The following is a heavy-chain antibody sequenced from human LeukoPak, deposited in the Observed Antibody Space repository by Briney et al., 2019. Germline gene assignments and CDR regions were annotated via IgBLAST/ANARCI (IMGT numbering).Heavy chain of an antibody. CDR2: ISSSSSTI. CDR1: GFTFSSYS. Sequence: GGSLRLSYAASGFTFSSYSMNWVRQAPGKGLEWVSYISSSSSTIYYADSVKGRFTISRDNAKNSLYLQMNSLTTEDMALYYCVKSTGWGDNYNHYYMDVWGKGTTVIVSS. J-gene: IGHJ6*03. V-gene: IGHV3-48*04. D-gene: IGHD6-19*01. CDR3: VKSTGWGDNYNHYYMDV.